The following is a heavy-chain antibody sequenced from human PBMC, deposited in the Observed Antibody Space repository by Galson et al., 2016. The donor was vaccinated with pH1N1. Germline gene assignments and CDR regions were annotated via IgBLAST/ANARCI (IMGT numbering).Heavy chain of an antibody. CDR1: GGSISSGSYY. D-gene: IGHD6-19*01. CDR2: IYTSGST. CDR3: ARGLAVAGTFCFDS. V-gene: IGHV4-61*09. Sequence: TLSLTCTVSGGSISSGSYYWSWIRQPAGKGLEWIGYIYTSGSTSYNPSLKSRVTMSVDTSKNQFSLKLTSVTAAATAVYYCARGLAVAGTFCFDSWGQGMLVTVSS. J-gene: IGHJ4*02.